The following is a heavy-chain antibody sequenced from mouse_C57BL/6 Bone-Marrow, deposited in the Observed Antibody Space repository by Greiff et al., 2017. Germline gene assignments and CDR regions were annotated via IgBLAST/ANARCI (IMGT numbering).Heavy chain of an antibody. Sequence: QVKVLQSEAELVKPGASVKISCMASGYTFTDYSINWMKQRPEQGLEWIGHIYPRDGSTKYNEKFKGKATLTADKSSSTAHMKLNSLASEDSSFYCSALYLGAYWGQGTLVTVSA. D-gene: IGHD3-1*01. CDR2: IYPRDGST. J-gene: IGHJ3*01. CDR3: ALYLGAY. CDR1: GYTFTDYS. V-gene: IGHV1-78*01.